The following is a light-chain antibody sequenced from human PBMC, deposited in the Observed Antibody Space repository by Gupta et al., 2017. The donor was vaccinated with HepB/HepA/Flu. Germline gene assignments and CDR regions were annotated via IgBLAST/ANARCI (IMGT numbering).Light chain of an antibody. V-gene: IGLV8-61*01. CDR3: ARDRSSGISV. CDR2: GKR. J-gene: IGLJ2*01. CDR1: SGSVSTSHF. Sequence: QTVVTHEPSSSVSPGVTVTLTCGLTSGSVSTSHFPSWYQQTPGQTPRTIIYGKRARSAGVPDRFSGSMRGTKAALTIAGAQVDVESDYYCARDRSSGISVFGGGTKLTVL.